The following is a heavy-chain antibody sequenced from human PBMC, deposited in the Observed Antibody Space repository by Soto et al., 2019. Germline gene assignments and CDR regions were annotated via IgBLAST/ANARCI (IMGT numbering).Heavy chain of an antibody. V-gene: IGHV4-30-4*01. D-gene: IGHD2-2*01. Sequence: QVQLQESGPGLVKPSQTLSLTCTVSGGSISSGDYYWSWIRQPPGKDLEWIGYIYYSGSTYDNPSLKRRVTISVDTSMNQFSLKLSSVTAADTAVYYCARGADIVVVPAANRWFDPWGQGTLVTVSS. J-gene: IGHJ5*02. CDR3: ARGADIVVVPAANRWFDP. CDR1: GGSISSGDYY. CDR2: IYYSGST.